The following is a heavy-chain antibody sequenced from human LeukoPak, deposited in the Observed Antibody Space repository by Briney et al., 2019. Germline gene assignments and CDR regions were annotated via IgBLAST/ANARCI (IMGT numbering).Heavy chain of an antibody. CDR2: VYYSGST. Sequence: PSETPSLTCTVSGGPIRDYYWSWIRQASGKGLEWIGSVYYSGSTIYNPSLKSRVTISMDTSKKHFSLQLTSVTAAETAVYYCARADFGDYEWYFDLWGRGTLVTVSS. J-gene: IGHJ2*01. CDR3: ARADFGDYEWYFDL. D-gene: IGHD4-17*01. V-gene: IGHV4-59*01. CDR1: GGPIRDYY.